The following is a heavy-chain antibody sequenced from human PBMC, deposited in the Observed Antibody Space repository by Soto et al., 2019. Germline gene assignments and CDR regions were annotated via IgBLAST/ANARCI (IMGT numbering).Heavy chain of an antibody. D-gene: IGHD3-10*01. CDR3: VRGVGNYYHGMDV. V-gene: IGHV3-33*01. Sequence: PGGSLRLSCAASGFSLSTSGMHWVRQAPGKGLEWLAVIWYDGSIKNYADSVKGRFTISRDNSKDTVYLQMNSLTAEDMAVYFCVRGVGNYYHGMDVRGQGTTVTLSS. CDR2: IWYDGSIK. J-gene: IGHJ6*02. CDR1: GFSLSTSG.